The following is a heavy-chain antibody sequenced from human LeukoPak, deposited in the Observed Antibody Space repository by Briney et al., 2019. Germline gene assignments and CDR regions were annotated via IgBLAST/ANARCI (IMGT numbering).Heavy chain of an antibody. CDR1: GGSIRSYY. CDR2: IYYSGST. J-gene: IGHJ4*02. Sequence: SETLSLTCTVSGGSIRSYYWSWIRQPPGKGLEWIGYIYYSGSTNYNPSLKSRVTISVDTSKNQFSLKLSSVTAADTAVYYCARHETTVGEDYYFDYWGQGTLVTVSS. CDR3: ARHETTVGEDYYFDY. V-gene: IGHV4-59*08. D-gene: IGHD4-23*01.